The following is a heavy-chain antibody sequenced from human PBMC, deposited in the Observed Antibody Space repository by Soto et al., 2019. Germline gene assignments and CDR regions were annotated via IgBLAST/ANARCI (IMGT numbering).Heavy chain of an antibody. D-gene: IGHD2-15*01. V-gene: IGHV1-3*01. Sequence: ASVKVSCKAFGYSFTSYAIHWVRQAPGQSLEWLGWINPGSLDTNFSQRFQGRITFTRDTSASTAYMELSSLRSDDTAVYYCGRDAGNGSGWSYLDYWGQGALVTVSS. CDR2: INPGSLDT. CDR3: GRDAGNGSGWSYLDY. J-gene: IGHJ4*02. CDR1: GYSFTSYA.